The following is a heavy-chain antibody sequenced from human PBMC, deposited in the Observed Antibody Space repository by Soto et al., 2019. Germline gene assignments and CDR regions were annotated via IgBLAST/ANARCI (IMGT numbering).Heavy chain of an antibody. CDR3: AXASPRWSPYFHYYRMDV. CDR2: IWYDGSIT. Sequence: GGSLRLSCAASEFSFSTYGMHWVRQAPGKGLEWVAVIWYDGSITYYADSVKGRFTISRDNSKNTLYLEMNSLRAEDTAVYYCAXASPRWSPYFHYYRMDVWGQGTPVTVSS. CDR1: EFSFSTYG. J-gene: IGHJ6*02. D-gene: IGHD6-13*01. V-gene: IGHV3-33*01.